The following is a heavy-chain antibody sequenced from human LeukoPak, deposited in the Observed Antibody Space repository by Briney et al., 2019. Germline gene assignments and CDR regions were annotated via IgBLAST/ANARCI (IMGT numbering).Heavy chain of an antibody. CDR1: GFTFDTYA. D-gene: IGHD2-2*01. CDR3: AKDPVPGAGVDLDY. CDR2: ISGSGGST. J-gene: IGHJ4*02. Sequence: GGSLRLSCAASGFTFDTYAMSWVRQAPGKGLEWVSAISGSGGSTYYADSVKGRFTISRDNSKNTLYLQMNSLRAEDTAVYYCAKDPVPGAGVDLDYWGQGTMVTVSS. V-gene: IGHV3-23*01.